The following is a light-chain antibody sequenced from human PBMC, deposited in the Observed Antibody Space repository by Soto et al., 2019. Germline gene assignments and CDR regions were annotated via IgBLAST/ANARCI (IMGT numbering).Light chain of an antibody. CDR3: QQYNPYTSWT. V-gene: IGKV3-20*01. CDR1: QSVSSSY. CDR2: GAS. Sequence: EIVLTQSPGILSLSPGERATLSCRASQSVSSSYLAWYQQKPGQAPRLLIYGASSRATGNPARFSGSGSGTDLSLTISRMQSEYLAVYHWQQYNPYTSWTYGQG. J-gene: IGKJ1*01.